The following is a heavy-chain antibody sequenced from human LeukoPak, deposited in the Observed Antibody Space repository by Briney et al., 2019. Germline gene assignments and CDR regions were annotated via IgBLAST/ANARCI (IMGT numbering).Heavy chain of an antibody. CDR3: ARNDYGDYLFDY. J-gene: IGHJ4*02. Sequence: SETLSLTCTVSGGSISSYYWSWIRQPPGKGLEWIGYIYYSGSTNYNPSLKSRVTISVDTSKNQFSLKLSSVTAADTAVYYCARNDYGDYLFDYWGQGTLVTVSS. V-gene: IGHV4-59*08. D-gene: IGHD4-17*01. CDR2: IYYSGST. CDR1: GGSISSYY.